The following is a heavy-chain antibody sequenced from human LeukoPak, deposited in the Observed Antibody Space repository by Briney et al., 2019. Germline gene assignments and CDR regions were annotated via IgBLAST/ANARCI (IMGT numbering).Heavy chain of an antibody. CDR3: AKVPSMVRGVAFDY. V-gene: IGHV3-23*01. CDR1: GLTFSSYA. Sequence: PGGSLRLSCAASGLTFSSYAMSWVRQAPGKGLEWVSAISGSGGSTYYADSVKGRFTISRDNSKNTLYLQMNSLRAEGTAVYYCAKVPSMVRGVAFDYWGQGTLVTVSS. D-gene: IGHD3-10*01. J-gene: IGHJ4*02. CDR2: ISGSGGST.